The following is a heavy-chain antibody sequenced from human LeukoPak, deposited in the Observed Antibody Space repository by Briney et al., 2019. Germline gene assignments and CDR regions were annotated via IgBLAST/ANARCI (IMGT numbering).Heavy chain of an antibody. D-gene: IGHD3-10*01. CDR1: GFTFSSYS. CDR3: AKVGLLWFGEPPSY. CDR2: ISGSGGST. J-gene: IGHJ4*02. V-gene: IGHV3-23*01. Sequence: GGSLRLSCAASGFTFSSYSMNWVRQAPGKGQEWVSAISGSGGSTYYADSVKGRFTISRDNSKNTLYLQMNSLRAEDTAVYYCAKVGLLWFGEPPSYWGQGTLVTVSS.